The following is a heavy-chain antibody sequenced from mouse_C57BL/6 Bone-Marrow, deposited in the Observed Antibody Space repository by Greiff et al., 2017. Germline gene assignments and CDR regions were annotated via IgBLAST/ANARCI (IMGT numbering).Heavy chain of an antibody. CDR2: INPGSGGT. Sequence: QVQLQQSGAELVRPGTSVKVSCKASGYAFTNYLIEWVKPRPGPGLELIGVINPGSGGTNFNGNFKGKATLTADKSSSTAYMQVSRLTSEDSAVYFCARWSPFYDGSRYWGQGTTLTDSS. V-gene: IGHV1-54*01. D-gene: IGHD2-3*01. J-gene: IGHJ2*01. CDR3: ARWSPFYDGSRY. CDR1: GYAFTNYL.